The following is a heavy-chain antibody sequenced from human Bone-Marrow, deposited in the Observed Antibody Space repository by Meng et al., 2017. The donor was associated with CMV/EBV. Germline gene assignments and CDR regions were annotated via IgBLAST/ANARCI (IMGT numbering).Heavy chain of an antibody. CDR2: IYYSGGT. Sequence: GSLRLSCTVSGGSISSYYWSWIRQPPGKGLEWIGYIYYSGGTNYNPSLKSRVTISVDTSKNQFSLKLSSVTAADTAVYYCARVFTSFAFDIWGQGTMVTVSS. V-gene: IGHV4-59*01. CDR1: GGSISSYY. J-gene: IGHJ3*02. D-gene: IGHD1-26*01. CDR3: ARVFTSFAFDI.